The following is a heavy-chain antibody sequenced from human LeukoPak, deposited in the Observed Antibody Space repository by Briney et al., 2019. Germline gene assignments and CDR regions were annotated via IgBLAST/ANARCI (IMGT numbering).Heavy chain of an antibody. J-gene: IGHJ3*02. CDR1: GGSISSSSYY. D-gene: IGHD3-10*01. Sequence: SETLSLICTVSGGSISSSSYYWGWIRQPPGKGLEWIGSIYYSGSTYYNPSLKSRVTISVDTSKNQFSLKLSSVTAADTAVYYCAKFVEGITMVRGVRPDAFDIWGQGTMVTVSS. CDR2: IYYSGST. CDR3: AKFVEGITMVRGVRPDAFDI. V-gene: IGHV4-39*07.